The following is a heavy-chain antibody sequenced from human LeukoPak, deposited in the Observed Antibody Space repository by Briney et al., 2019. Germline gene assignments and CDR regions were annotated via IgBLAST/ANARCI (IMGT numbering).Heavy chain of an antibody. D-gene: IGHD4-23*01. J-gene: IGHJ4*02. V-gene: IGHV3-74*01. CDR3: ARGRPHGNDY. Sequence: QSGGSLRLSCAASGFTFSSYWMNWVRQAPGKGLVWVSRIASDGSSTTYADSVKGRFSISRDNAKNTLYLQMNSLRVKDTAVYYCARGRPHGNDYWGQGTLVTVSS. CDR1: GFTFSSYW. CDR2: IASDGSST.